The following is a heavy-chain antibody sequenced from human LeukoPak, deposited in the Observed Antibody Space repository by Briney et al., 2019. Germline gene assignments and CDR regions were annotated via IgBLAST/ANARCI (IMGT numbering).Heavy chain of an antibody. J-gene: IGHJ4*02. Sequence: GGSLRLSCAASGFTFSSYWMYWVRQAPGKGLLWVSRINSDETTTTYAEYVKGQFTISRDNAKNTLYLQMSSLRAEDTAVYYCTRGTGYGSGWSTYWGQGILVTVSS. CDR2: INSDETTT. CDR1: GFTFSSYW. V-gene: IGHV3-74*01. CDR3: TRGTGYGSGWSTY. D-gene: IGHD6-19*01.